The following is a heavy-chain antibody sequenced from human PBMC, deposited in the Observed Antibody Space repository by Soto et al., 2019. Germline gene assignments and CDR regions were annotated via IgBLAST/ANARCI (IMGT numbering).Heavy chain of an antibody. V-gene: IGHV4-59*01. CDR1: DGSISSDY. CDR2: IYYSGST. J-gene: IGHJ5*02. Sequence: SETLSLTCTVADGSISSDYWSWIRQPPGKGLEWIGYIYYSGSTNYNPSLKSRVTISVDTSKNQFSLKLSSVTAADTAVYYCARDQGVYYDFWSGYYPGWFDPWGQGTLVTVSS. CDR3: ARDQGVYYDFWSGYYPGWFDP. D-gene: IGHD3-3*01.